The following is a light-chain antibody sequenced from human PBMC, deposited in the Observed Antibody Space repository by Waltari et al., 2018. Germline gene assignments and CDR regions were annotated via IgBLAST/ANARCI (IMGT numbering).Light chain of an antibody. Sequence: EIVLTQSPATLSLSPGETATLSCRASQSVGTYLAWYHQKPGQAPRLLIYDASNRATGIPDRFRGSGSGTDFTLTISSLEAEDFAVYYCQQRSNWTPHTFGQGARLEIK. CDR2: DAS. V-gene: IGKV3-11*01. CDR1: QSVGTY. CDR3: QQRSNWTPHT. J-gene: IGKJ2*01.